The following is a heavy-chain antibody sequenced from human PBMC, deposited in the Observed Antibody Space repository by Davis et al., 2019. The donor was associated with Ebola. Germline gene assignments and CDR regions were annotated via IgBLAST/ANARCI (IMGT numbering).Heavy chain of an antibody. CDR3: ARRQLDGYYFDY. Sequence: ASVKVSCKASGYTFTGYYMHWVRQAPGQGLEWMGRINSNNGETNYAQKFQGRVTITADESTSTAYMELSSLRSEDTAVYYCARRQLDGYYFDYWGQGTLVTVSS. D-gene: IGHD6-13*01. V-gene: IGHV1-2*02. CDR1: GYTFTGYY. J-gene: IGHJ4*02. CDR2: INSNNGET.